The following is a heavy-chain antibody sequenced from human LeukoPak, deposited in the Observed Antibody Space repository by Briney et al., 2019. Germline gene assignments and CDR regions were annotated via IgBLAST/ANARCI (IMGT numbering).Heavy chain of an antibody. CDR3: ARDVSDCSGGSCYSDY. V-gene: IGHV4-38-2*02. D-gene: IGHD2-15*01. CDR1: GYSISSGYY. Sequence: SETLSLTYTVSGYSISSGYYWGWIRQPPGKGLEWIGIIYHSGSTYYNPSLKSRVTTSVDTSKNQFSLKLSSVTAADTAVYYCARDVSDCSGGSCYSDYWGQGTLVTVSS. CDR2: IYHSGST. J-gene: IGHJ4*02.